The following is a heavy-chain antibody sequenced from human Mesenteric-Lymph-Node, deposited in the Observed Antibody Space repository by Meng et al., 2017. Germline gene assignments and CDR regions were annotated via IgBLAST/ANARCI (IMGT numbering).Heavy chain of an antibody. CDR2: SYYSGST. CDR3: ARGQDY. CDR1: GGAVNSGRDS. Sequence: VRREETGPGRGRPSETLSLTCTVSGGAVNSGRDSWSWIRQPPGKGLEGIGESYYSGSTNYNPSLKSRVTMSIDASKNQFSLMLSSVTAADTAVYYCARGQDYWGQGTLVTVSS. J-gene: IGHJ4*02. V-gene: IGHV4-61*01.